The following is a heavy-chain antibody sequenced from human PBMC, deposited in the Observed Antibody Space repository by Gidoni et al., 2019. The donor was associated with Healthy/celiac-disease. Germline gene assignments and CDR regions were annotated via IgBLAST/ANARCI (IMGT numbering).Heavy chain of an antibody. Sequence: EVQLVESGGGLVKPGGSLRLSCAASGFPFSSYSMNWVRQAPGKGLGWVSSISSSSSYIDYADSVKGRFTISRENAKNSLYLQMNSLRAEDTAVYYCARAEKNYYDSSAGVWGQGTLVTVSS. D-gene: IGHD3-22*01. CDR3: ARAEKNYYDSSAGV. CDR1: GFPFSSYS. J-gene: IGHJ4*02. CDR2: ISSSSSYI. V-gene: IGHV3-21*01.